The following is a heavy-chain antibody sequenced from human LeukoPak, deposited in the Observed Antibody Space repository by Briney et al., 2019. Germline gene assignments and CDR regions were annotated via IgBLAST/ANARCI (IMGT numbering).Heavy chain of an antibody. D-gene: IGHD3-10*01. J-gene: IGHJ4*02. V-gene: IGHV4-39*01. CDR1: GGSISNSSYY. CDR3: ARVIITLNSVYFDY. CDR2: IYYSGST. Sequence: SETLSLTCTVSGGSISNSSYYWGWIRQPPGKGLEWIGSIYYSGSTYYNPSLKSRVTISVDTSKNQFSLKLSSVTAADTAVYYCARVIITLNSVYFDYWGQGTLVTVSS.